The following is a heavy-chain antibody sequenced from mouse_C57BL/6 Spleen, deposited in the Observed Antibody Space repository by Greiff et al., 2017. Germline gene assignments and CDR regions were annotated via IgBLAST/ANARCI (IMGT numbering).Heavy chain of an antibody. V-gene: IGHV3-6*01. CDR3: ARAAYYAMDY. CDR2: ISYDGSN. Sequence: EVQLQQSGPGLVKPSPSLSLTCSVTGYSITSGYYWNWIRQFPGNKLEWMGYISYDGSNNYNPSLKNRISITRDTSTNQFFLKLNSVTTEDTATYYCARAAYYAMDYWGQGTSVTVSS. CDR1: GYSITSGYY. J-gene: IGHJ4*01.